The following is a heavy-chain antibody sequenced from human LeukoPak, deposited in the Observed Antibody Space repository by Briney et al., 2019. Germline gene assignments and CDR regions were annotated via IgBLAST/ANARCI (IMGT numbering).Heavy chain of an antibody. J-gene: IGHJ4*02. CDR1: GCSLDEYG. CDR3: SRASQLYSSGWYPY. D-gene: IGHD6-19*01. Sequence: GGSLRLSCAPSGCSLDEYGIIWVPQAPGKGLEWVSGVNWNGGSTGYAESVKGRFTSSRDNAKNSLYLHINAVLCDDTALCYCSRASQLYSSGWYPYWGQGTMVTVSS. V-gene: IGHV3-20*04. CDR2: VNWNGGST.